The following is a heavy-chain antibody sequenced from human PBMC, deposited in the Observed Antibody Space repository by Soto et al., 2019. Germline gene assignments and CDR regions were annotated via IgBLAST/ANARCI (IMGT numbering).Heavy chain of an antibody. CDR3: ARDRMVRGVRYYYYGMDV. D-gene: IGHD3-10*01. CDR2: IYYSGST. J-gene: IGHJ6*02. CDR1: GGSISSGGYY. V-gene: IGHV4-31*03. Sequence: SETLSLTCTVSGGSISSGGYYWSWIRQHPGKGLEWIGYIYYSGSTYYNPSLKSRVTISVDTSKNQFSLKLSSVTAADTAVYYCARDRMVRGVRYYYYGMDVWGQGTTVTVS.